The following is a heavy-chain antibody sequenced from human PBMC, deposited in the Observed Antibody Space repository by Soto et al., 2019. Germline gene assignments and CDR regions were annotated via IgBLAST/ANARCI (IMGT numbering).Heavy chain of an antibody. D-gene: IGHD6-19*01. CDR3: VRQGGGWGHNWFDP. V-gene: IGHV4-39*01. J-gene: IGHJ5*02. CDR1: GGSISSSSYY. CDR2: IYYSGST. Sequence: QLQLQESGPGLVKPSETLSLTCTVSGGSISSSSYYWGWIRQPPGKGLEWIGSIYYSGSTYYNPSLKSRVTISVDTSKNQFSLKLSSVTAADTAVYYCVRQGGGWGHNWFDPWGQGTLVTVSS.